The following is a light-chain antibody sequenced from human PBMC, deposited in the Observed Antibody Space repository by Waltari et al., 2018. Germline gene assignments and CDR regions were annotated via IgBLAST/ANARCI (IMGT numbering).Light chain of an antibody. Sequence: DIVLTQSPATLSLSPGESATLSCRASQSVTNYLAWYQLKPGQAPRLRIYDASNRATGIPARFSGSGSGTDFTLTISNLEPEDSAVYYCQQRSKWPLTFGGGTKVEIK. J-gene: IGKJ4*01. CDR1: QSVTNY. V-gene: IGKV3-11*01. CDR2: DAS. CDR3: QQRSKWPLT.